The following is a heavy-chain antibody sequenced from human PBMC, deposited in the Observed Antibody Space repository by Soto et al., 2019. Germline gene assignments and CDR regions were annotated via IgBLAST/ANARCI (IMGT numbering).Heavy chain of an antibody. V-gene: IGHV3-21*01. Sequence: GGSLRLSCAASGFIFSSYGINWVRQAPGKGLEWVSSISSSGSYIYYTDSVKGRFTISRDNANNSLYLQMNSLRAEDTAVYYCARVWFGDVSGMDVWGQGTTVTVSS. J-gene: IGHJ6*02. CDR2: ISSSGSYI. CDR3: ARVWFGDVSGMDV. CDR1: GFIFSSYG. D-gene: IGHD3-10*01.